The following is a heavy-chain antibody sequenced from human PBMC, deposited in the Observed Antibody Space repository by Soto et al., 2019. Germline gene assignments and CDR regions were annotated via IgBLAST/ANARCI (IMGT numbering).Heavy chain of an antibody. D-gene: IGHD6-13*01. CDR3: ARRIPTAGLFDY. CDR1: GGSISTYY. CDR2: ISYSGST. V-gene: IGHV4-59*12. Sequence: PSETLSLTCTVSGGSISTYYWNWIRQPPGKGLEWIGYISYSGSTNYSPSLKSRVTISVDTSKNQFSLKLTSVTAADTAVYYCARRIPTAGLFDYWGQGTLVTVSS. J-gene: IGHJ4*02.